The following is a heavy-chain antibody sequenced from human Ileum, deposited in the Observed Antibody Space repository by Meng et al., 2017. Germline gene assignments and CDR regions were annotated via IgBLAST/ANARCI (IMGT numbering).Heavy chain of an antibody. CDR3: ARDHWGSLDY. V-gene: IGHV4-61*08. D-gene: IGHD7-27*01. CDR2: AST. CDR1: GGSVSSDGFQ. J-gene: IGHJ4*02. Sequence: VQLQESGPGQGRPAETLSLICTVSGGSVSSDGFQWGWVRQPPGKGLEWIGYASTNYNPSLKSRVTISLDTSKNQFSLELSSVTAADTAVYYCARDHWGSLDYWGQGILVTVSS.